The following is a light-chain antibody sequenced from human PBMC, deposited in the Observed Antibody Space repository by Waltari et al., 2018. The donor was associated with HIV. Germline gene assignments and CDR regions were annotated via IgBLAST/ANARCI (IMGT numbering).Light chain of an antibody. J-gene: IGKJ4*01. V-gene: IGKV1-27*01. CDR2: DVS. Sequence: DIQVTQSPSSLSASVGARVTMTCRASQDISNSLAWYQLQPGKAPKLLIYDVSQLQSEVASRVRGSGSGTSFTHTISRLQPEDVALYFCQKYDSAPLTFGGVTKVDLK. CDR1: QDISNS. CDR3: QKYDSAPLT.